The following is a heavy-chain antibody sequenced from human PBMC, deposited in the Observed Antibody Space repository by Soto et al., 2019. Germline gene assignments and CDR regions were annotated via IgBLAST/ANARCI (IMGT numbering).Heavy chain of an antibody. CDR1: GGTFSSYA. V-gene: IGHV1-69*01. CDR3: ARVNQWLRGYYFDY. Sequence: QVQLVQSGAEVKKPGSSVKVSCKASGGTFSSYAISWVLQAPGQGLEWMGGIIPIFGTANYAQKFQGRVTITADESTSTAYMELSSLRSEDTAVYYCARVNQWLRGYYFDYWGQGTLVTVSS. D-gene: IGHD6-19*01. J-gene: IGHJ4*02. CDR2: IIPIFGTA.